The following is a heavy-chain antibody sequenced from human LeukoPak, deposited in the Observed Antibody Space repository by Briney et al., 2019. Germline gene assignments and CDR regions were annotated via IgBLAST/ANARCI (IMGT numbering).Heavy chain of an antibody. V-gene: IGHV1-69*06. Sequence: ASVKVSCKASGYTFTSYGISWVRQAPGQGLEWMGGIIPIFGTANYAQKFQGRVTITADKSTSTAYMELSSLRSEDTAVYYCAREGRDGYTMGEGFFDYWGQGTLVTVSS. J-gene: IGHJ4*02. CDR3: AREGRDGYTMGEGFFDY. D-gene: IGHD5-24*01. CDR2: IIPIFGTA. CDR1: GYTFTSYG.